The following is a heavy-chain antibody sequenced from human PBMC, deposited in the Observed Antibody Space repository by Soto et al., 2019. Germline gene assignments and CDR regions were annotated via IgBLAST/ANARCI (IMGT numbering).Heavy chain of an antibody. V-gene: IGHV3-74*01. CDR1: GFTFDTYW. Sequence: EVHLVESGGTLVQPGGSLRLSCAASGFTFDTYWMNWVRQAPGKGPEWLSGINSDGTISSYADSVKGRFTISRDNARNPLSLQVNSLRAEDTEVYYCARLSGDHSVFFCYGMDAWGQGTTVTVSS. CDR3: ARLSGDHSVFFCYGMDA. D-gene: IGHD2-21*01. J-gene: IGHJ6*02. CDR2: INSDGTIS.